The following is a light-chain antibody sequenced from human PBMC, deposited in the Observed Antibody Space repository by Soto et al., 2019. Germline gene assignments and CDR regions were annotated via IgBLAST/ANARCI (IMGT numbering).Light chain of an antibody. Sequence: QSVLTQPPSASGAPGQRVTISCSGSSSNLGSNVVNWYQHRPGTAPRLLIYDNNKRPSGIPDRFSGSKSGTSATLGITGLQTGDEADYYCGTWDSSLSAVVFGGGTKLTVL. V-gene: IGLV1-51*01. J-gene: IGLJ2*01. CDR1: SSNLGSNV. CDR2: DNN. CDR3: GTWDSSLSAVV.